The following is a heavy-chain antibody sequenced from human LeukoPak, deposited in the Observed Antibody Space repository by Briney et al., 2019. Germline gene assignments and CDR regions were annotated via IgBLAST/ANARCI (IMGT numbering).Heavy chain of an antibody. CDR2: IKQDGSEK. Sequence: GGSLRLSCAASGFTFSSYWMSWVRQAPGKGLEWVANIKQDGSEKYYVDSVKGRFTISRDNAKNSLYLQMNSLRAEDTAVYYCARIRHSGSYYGTFDYWGHGTLVTVSS. D-gene: IGHD1-26*01. V-gene: IGHV3-7*01. J-gene: IGHJ4*01. CDR1: GFTFSSYW. CDR3: ARIRHSGSYYGTFDY.